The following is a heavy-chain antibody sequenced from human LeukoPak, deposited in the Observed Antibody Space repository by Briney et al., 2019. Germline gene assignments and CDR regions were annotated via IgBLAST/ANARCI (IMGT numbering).Heavy chain of an antibody. CDR1: GYSFTNYW. D-gene: IGHD2-15*01. CDR2: IYPGDSDI. CDR3: ASGYCSGGSCYSVAFDI. J-gene: IGHJ3*02. Sequence: GESLKISCKGSGYSFTNYWIDWVRQMPGKGLEWMGIIYPGDSDIRYSPSFEGQVTISADKSINTAYLQWSSLKASDTAMYYCASGYCSGGSCYSVAFDIWGQGTMVTVSS. V-gene: IGHV5-51*01.